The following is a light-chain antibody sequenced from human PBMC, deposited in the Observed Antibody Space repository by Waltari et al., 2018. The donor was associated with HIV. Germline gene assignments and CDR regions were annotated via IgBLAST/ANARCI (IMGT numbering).Light chain of an antibody. CDR1: SSDVGSSDF. Sequence: QSALTQPASVSASPGQSITISCSGTSSDVGSSDFVSWYQQHPGNAPKLMIYDVTNRPSGVSNRFSGSKSGNTASLTISGLQAEDEADYYCTSKTTSDTTIFGGGTKVTVL. V-gene: IGLV2-14*01. J-gene: IGLJ2*01. CDR2: DVT. CDR3: TSKTTSDTTI.